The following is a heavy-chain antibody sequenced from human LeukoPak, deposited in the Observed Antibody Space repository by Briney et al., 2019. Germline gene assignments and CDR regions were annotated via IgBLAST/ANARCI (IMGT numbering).Heavy chain of an antibody. J-gene: IGHJ4*02. CDR1: GYTLTELS. CDR3: ATADVAVAGTPDY. D-gene: IGHD6-19*01. CDR2: FDPEDGET. V-gene: IGHV1-24*01. Sequence: ASVKVSCKVSGYTLTELSMHWVRQAPGKGLEWMGRFDPEDGETIYAQKFQGRVTMTEDTSTNTAYMELSSLRSEDTAVYYCATADVAVAGTPDYWGQGTLVTVST.